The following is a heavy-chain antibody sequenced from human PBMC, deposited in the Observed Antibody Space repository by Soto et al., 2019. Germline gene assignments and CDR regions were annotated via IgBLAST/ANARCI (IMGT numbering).Heavy chain of an antibody. V-gene: IGHV1-8*01. CDR2: MNAKSGDT. CDR1: GYTFSDFD. CDR3: ARGNPFNYAGFDV. J-gene: IGHJ6*02. Sequence: QAHLEQSGAEVKRPGASVKVSCKASGYTFSDFDINWLRQASGQGPEWMGWMNAKSGDTFFAQRLQGKFNMSWDTSLSTAYVEVGSLTSDDTAMYYCARGNPFNYAGFDVWGQGTTVAVSS. D-gene: IGHD3-16*01.